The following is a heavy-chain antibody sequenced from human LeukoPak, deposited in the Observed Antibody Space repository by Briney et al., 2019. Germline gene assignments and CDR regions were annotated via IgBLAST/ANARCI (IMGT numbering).Heavy chain of an antibody. CDR2: INHSGST. J-gene: IGHJ4*02. V-gene: IGHV4-34*01. CDR3: VRADGRDGYRGLVDY. Sequence: SETLSLTCAVYGGSLSGYIWSWIRQPPGKGVEWIGEINHSGSTDYNPSLKSRATMSVDTSRNQFSLKLNSVTAADAAVYYCVRADGRDGYRGLVDYWGQGTLVTVSA. D-gene: IGHD5-24*01. CDR1: GGSLSGYI.